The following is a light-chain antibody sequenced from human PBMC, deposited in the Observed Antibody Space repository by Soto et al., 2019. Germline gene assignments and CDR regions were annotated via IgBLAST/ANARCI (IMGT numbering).Light chain of an antibody. V-gene: IGLV2-14*01. J-gene: IGLJ1*01. Sequence: QSSLTQPASVSGSPGQSITISCTGTSSDLGAYNSVSWYRQHPGKAPKVMIYDVTNRPSGVSSRFSGSKSGNTASLTISGLQADDEADYYCCSYTTSNTLVFGIGTKVTV. CDR3: CSYTTSNTLV. CDR1: SSDLGAYNS. CDR2: DVT.